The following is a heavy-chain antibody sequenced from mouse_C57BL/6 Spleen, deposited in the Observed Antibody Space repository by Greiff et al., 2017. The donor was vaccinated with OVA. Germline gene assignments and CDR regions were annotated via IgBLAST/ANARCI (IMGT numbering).Heavy chain of an antibody. CDR3: ARRARLREFAY. D-gene: IGHD1-1*01. CDR1: GYSITSGYY. V-gene: IGHV3-6*01. Sequence: VQLKESGPGLVKPSQSLSLTCSVTGYSITSGYYWNWIRQFPGNKLEWMGYISYDGSNNYNPSLKNRISITRDTSKNQFFLKLNSVTTEDTATYYCARRARLREFAYWGQGTLVTVSA. J-gene: IGHJ3*01. CDR2: ISYDGSN.